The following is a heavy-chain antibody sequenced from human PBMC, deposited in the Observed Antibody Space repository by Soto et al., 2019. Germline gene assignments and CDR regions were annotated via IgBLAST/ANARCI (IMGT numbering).Heavy chain of an antibody. CDR3: AQLRGTISLQEEDAI. J-gene: IGHJ4*02. V-gene: IGHV1-69*06. D-gene: IGHD3-10*01. CDR2: VIPIFGTP. Sequence: QVQLVQSGAEVKKPGSSVNVSCKSSGGTFGSYAISWVRQAPGHGLEWMGGVIPIFGTPHYAQKFHGRVTITADIPTSTASRELRRIKSEDTAVYYCAQLRGTISLQEEDAIWGQGTLVTVSS. CDR1: GGTFGSYA.